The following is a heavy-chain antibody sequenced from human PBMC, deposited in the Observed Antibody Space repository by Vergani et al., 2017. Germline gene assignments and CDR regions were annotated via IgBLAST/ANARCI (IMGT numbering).Heavy chain of an antibody. CDR1: GFTFSSYS. J-gene: IGHJ6*03. D-gene: IGHD2-2*02. V-gene: IGHV3-21*01. Sequence: EVQLVESGGGLVKPGGSLRLSCAASGFTFSSYSMNWVRQAPGKGLEWVSSISSSSSYIYYADSVKGRFTISRDNAKNSLYLQINSLRAEDTAVYYCAGPGYCSSTSCDRVRHYYYYYMDVWGKGTTVTVSS. CDR3: AGPGYCSSTSCDRVRHYYYYYMDV. CDR2: ISSSSSYI.